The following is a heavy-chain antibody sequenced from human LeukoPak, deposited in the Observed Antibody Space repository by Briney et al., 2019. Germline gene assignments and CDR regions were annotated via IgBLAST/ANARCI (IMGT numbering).Heavy chain of an antibody. CDR3: ARDGAVAGTFDY. Sequence: NPSETLSLTCTVSGGCISSYYWSWIRQPPGKGLEWIGYIYYSGSTNYNPSLKSRVTISVDTSKNQFSLKLSSVTAADTAVYYCARDGAVAGTFDYWGQGTLVTVSS. V-gene: IGHV4-59*01. CDR2: IYYSGST. CDR1: GGCISSYY. J-gene: IGHJ4*02. D-gene: IGHD6-19*01.